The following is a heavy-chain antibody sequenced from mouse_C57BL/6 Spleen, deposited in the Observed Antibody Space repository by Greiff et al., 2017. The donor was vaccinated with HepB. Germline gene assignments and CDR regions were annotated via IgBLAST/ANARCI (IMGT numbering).Heavy chain of an antibody. D-gene: IGHD1-1*01. V-gene: IGHV5-12*01. CDR2: ISNGGGST. J-gene: IGHJ3*01. CDR1: GFTFSDYY. Sequence: EVQVVESGGGLVQPGGSLKLSCAASGFTFSDYYMYWVRQTPEKRLEWVAYISNGGGSTYYPDTVKGRFTISRDNAKNTLYLQMSRLKSEDTAMYYCARRYGSSQAWFAYWGQGTLVTVSA. CDR3: ARRYGSSQAWFAY.